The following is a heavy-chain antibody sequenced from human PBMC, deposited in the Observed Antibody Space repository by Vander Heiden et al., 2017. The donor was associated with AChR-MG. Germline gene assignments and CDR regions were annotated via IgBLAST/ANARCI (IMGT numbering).Heavy chain of an antibody. J-gene: IGHJ4*02. D-gene: IGHD3-22*01. V-gene: IGHV3-23*01. CDR1: GFTFSSHA. CDR2: ISGSGGST. Sequence: EVQLLESGGGLVQPGGSLRLSCAASGFTFSSHAMSWVRQARGKGLEWVSAISGSGGSTYYADSVKGRFTISRDNSKNTLYLQMNSLRAEDTAVYYCARTLDSSGYLSYFDYWGQGTLVTVSS. CDR3: ARTLDSSGYLSYFDY.